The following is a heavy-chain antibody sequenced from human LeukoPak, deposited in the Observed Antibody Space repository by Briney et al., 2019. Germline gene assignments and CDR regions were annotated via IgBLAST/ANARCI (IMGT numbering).Heavy chain of an antibody. CDR3: ATLRTYCSSTSCYSWFDP. Sequence: ASVKVSCKASGYTFTSYGISWVRQAPGQGLEWMGWISAYNGNTNYAQKLQGRVTMTTVTSTSTAYMELRSLRSDDTAVYYCATLRTYCSSTSCYSWFDPWGQGTLVTVSS. CDR1: GYTFTSYG. CDR2: ISAYNGNT. J-gene: IGHJ5*02. V-gene: IGHV1-18*01. D-gene: IGHD2-2*02.